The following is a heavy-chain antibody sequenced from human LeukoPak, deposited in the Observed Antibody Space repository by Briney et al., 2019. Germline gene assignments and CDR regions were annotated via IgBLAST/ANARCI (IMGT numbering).Heavy chain of an antibody. Sequence: SETLSLTCTVSGGSISSYYWSWIRQPPGKGLEWIGYIYYSGSTNYNPSLKGRVTISVDTSKNQFSLKLSSVTAADTAVYYCARLLRGELTFDYWGQGTLVTVS. CDR2: IYYSGST. CDR3: ARLLRGELTFDY. CDR1: GGSISSYY. J-gene: IGHJ4*02. D-gene: IGHD1-26*01. V-gene: IGHV4-59*08.